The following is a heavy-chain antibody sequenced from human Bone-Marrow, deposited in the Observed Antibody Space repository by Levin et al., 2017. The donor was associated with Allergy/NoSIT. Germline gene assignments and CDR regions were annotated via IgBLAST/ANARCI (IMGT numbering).Heavy chain of an antibody. Sequence: GGSLRLSCAASGFSFSTFDMYWVRQAPGKGPEWVAVISYDGSNKYYADSVRGRFTISRDNSKDTLYLQMNSLRAEDTAVYYCVKGNIWTGPYFDYWGQGTLVTVSS. J-gene: IGHJ4*02. CDR1: GFSFSTFD. V-gene: IGHV3-30*18. CDR2: ISYDGSNK. CDR3: VKGNIWTGPYFDY. D-gene: IGHD3/OR15-3a*01.